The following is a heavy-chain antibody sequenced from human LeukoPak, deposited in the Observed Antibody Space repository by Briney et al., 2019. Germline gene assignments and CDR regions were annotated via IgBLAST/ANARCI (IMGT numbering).Heavy chain of an antibody. CDR3: ARDLVTMIVDYYGMDV. CDR1: GYTFTGYY. D-gene: IGHD3-22*01. V-gene: IGHV1-46*01. Sequence: GASVKVSCKASGYTFTGYYLHWVRQAPGQGLEWMGIINPSGGSTSYAQKFQGRVTMTRDTSTSTVYMELSSLRSEDTAVYYCARDLVTMIVDYYGMDVWGQGTTVTVSS. CDR2: INPSGGST. J-gene: IGHJ6*02.